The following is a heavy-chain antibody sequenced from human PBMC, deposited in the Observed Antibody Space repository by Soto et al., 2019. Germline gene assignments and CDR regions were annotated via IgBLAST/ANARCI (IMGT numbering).Heavy chain of an antibody. Sequence: XSVKVSCKAAGGTFTSYGIIWVRQAPGQGLEWMGWISAYNGNTNYAQKLQGRVTMTTDTSTSTAYMELRSLRSDDTAVYYCARREAYYASSGSRAFDIWGQGTMVTVSS. CDR1: GGTFTSYG. CDR2: ISAYNGNT. J-gene: IGHJ3*02. V-gene: IGHV1-18*04. CDR3: ARREAYYASSGSRAFDI. D-gene: IGHD3-22*01.